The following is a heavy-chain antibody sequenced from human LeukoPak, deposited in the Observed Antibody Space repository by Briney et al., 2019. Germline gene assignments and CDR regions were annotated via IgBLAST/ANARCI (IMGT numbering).Heavy chain of an antibody. CDR3: ARDRGYCSSTSCNNWFDP. J-gene: IGHJ5*02. CDR1: GGSISSYY. Sequence: SETLSLTCTVSGGSISSYYWSWIRQPAGKGLEWIGRIYTSGSTNYNPSLKSRVTMSVDTSKNQFSLKLSSVTAADTAAYYCARDRGYCSSTSCNNWFDPWGQGTLVTVSS. D-gene: IGHD2-2*01. V-gene: IGHV4-4*07. CDR2: IYTSGST.